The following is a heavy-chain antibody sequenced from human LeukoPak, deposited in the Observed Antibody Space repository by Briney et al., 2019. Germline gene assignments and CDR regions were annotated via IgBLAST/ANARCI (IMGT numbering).Heavy chain of an antibody. CDR1: GFTFSSYA. CDR3: ATGKFDSSSWYWFDP. J-gene: IGHJ5*02. CDR2: ISSNGGST. Sequence: GGSLRLSCAASGFTFSSYAMHWVRQAPGKGLEYVSAISSNGGSTYYANSVKGRFTISRDNSKNTLYLQMGSLRSEDTAVYYCATGKFDSSSWYWFDPWGQGTLVTVSS. V-gene: IGHV3-64*01. D-gene: IGHD6-13*01.